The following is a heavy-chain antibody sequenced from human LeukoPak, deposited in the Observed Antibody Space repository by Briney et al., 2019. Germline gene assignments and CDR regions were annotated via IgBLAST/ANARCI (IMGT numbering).Heavy chain of an antibody. CDR1: GFTFSSYG. J-gene: IGHJ4*02. D-gene: IGHD3-22*01. V-gene: IGHV3-33*06. Sequence: PGGSLRLSCAASGFTFSSYGMHWVRQAPGKGLEWVAVIWYDGSNKYYADSVKGRFTISRDNSKNTLYLQMNSLRAEDTAVYYCAKDGNYYDSSGQGNFFDYWGQGTLVTVSS. CDR2: IWYDGSNK. CDR3: AKDGNYYDSSGQGNFFDY.